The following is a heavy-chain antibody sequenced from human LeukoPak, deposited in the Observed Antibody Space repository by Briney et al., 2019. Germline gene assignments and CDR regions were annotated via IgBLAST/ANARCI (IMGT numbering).Heavy chain of an antibody. CDR1: GYTFTSYY. D-gene: IGHD3-10*01. J-gene: IGHJ5*02. Sequence: ASVEVSCKASGYTFTSYYMHWVRQAPGQGLEWMGIINPSGGSTSYAQKFQGRVTMTRDTSTSTVYMELSSLRSEDTAVYYCARGITMVRGRNWFDPWGQGTLVTVSS. CDR3: ARGITMVRGRNWFDP. V-gene: IGHV1-46*01. CDR2: INPSGGST.